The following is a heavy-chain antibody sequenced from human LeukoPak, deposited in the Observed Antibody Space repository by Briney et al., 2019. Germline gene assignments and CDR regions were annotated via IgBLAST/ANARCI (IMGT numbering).Heavy chain of an antibody. Sequence: PGGSLRLSCAASGFTFRSYAMHWVRQAPGKGLEWVAVISYDGSKKYDADSVKGRFSISRDNSKNTLCLQMNSLRAEDTGVYYCARPRGCGSSRCNNFDYWGQGTLVTVSS. CDR1: GFTFRSYA. CDR2: ISYDGSKK. J-gene: IGHJ4*02. CDR3: ARPRGCGSSRCNNFDY. D-gene: IGHD2-21*01. V-gene: IGHV3-30*04.